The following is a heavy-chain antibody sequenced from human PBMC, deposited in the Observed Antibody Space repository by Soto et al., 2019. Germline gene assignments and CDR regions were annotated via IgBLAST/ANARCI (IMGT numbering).Heavy chain of an antibody. D-gene: IGHD3-10*01. Sequence: PGGSLRLSCAASGLTFNSYAMNWVRQAPGRGLEWVSTISGSGDTTYYADSVKGRFTISRDNSKNTLYLQMNSLRAEDTAVYYCAKGYGSGSYLGTCIDYWGPGTLVTVSS. CDR2: ISGSGDTT. J-gene: IGHJ4*02. CDR3: AKGYGSGSYLGTCIDY. CDR1: GLTFNSYA. V-gene: IGHV3-23*01.